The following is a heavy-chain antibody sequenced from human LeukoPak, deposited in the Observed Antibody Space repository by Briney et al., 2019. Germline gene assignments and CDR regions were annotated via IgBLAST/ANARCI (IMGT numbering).Heavy chain of an antibody. Sequence: PGGSLRLPCSASGFVFSIYTMYWVRQAPGKGPEYVSTISGSGNGGSIYYADSVKGRFTISRDDSKSILYLQMNGLRSEDTAVYYCVKDFGRVRGTPDSWGQGTLVTVS. CDR1: GFVFSIYT. CDR3: VKDFGRVRGTPDS. J-gene: IGHJ4*02. CDR2: ISGSGNGGSI. V-gene: IGHV3-64D*06. D-gene: IGHD3-16*01.